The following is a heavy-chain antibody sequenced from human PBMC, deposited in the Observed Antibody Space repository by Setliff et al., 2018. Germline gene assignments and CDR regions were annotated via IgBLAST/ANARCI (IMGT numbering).Heavy chain of an antibody. CDR3: ASGDWFYFDT. Sequence: GGSLRLSCAASGFTFSSFWMSWVRQTPGKGLEWVANINQDGSGKYYVDSVRGRFTISRDTAKNSVYLQMNSLRAEDTGVYYCASGDWFYFDTWGQGTLVTVSS. CDR1: GFTFSSFW. V-gene: IGHV3-7*01. J-gene: IGHJ4*02. D-gene: IGHD2-21*01. CDR2: INQDGSGK.